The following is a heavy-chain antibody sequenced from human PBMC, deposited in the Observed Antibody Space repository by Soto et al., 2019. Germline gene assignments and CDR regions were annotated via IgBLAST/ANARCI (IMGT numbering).Heavy chain of an antibody. Sequence: QVQLVQSGAEVKKPGSSVKVSCKASGGTFSSYAISWVRQAPGQGLEWMGGILPIFGTATYAQKFQGRVTITSDESTSTAYMALSSLRSEDTAVYYCASHGKTGTWVYYYGMDVWGQGTTVTVSS. D-gene: IGHD1-7*01. J-gene: IGHJ6*02. V-gene: IGHV1-69*05. CDR2: ILPIFGTA. CDR1: GGTFSSYA. CDR3: ASHGKTGTWVYYYGMDV.